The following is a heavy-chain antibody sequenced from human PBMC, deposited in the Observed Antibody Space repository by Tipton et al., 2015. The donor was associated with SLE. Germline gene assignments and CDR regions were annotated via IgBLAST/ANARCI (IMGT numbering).Heavy chain of an antibody. Sequence: TLSLTCAVSGGSISSGGYSWSWIRQPPGKGLEWIGYIYHSGRTYYNPSLKSRVTISVHTSKNQFSLKLISVTAADTAVYYCGRVGQGWGSVDYWGQGTLVTVSS. CDR3: GRVGQGWGSVDY. V-gene: IGHV4-30-2*01. CDR1: GGSISSGGYS. CDR2: IYHSGRT. J-gene: IGHJ4*02. D-gene: IGHD6-19*01.